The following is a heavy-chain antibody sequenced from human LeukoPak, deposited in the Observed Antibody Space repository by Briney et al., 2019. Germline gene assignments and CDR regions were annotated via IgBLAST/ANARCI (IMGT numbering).Heavy chain of an antibody. D-gene: IGHD3-9*01. J-gene: IGHJ6*02. V-gene: IGHV3-33*08. CDR1: GFIFSSYA. CDR3: SREYFDWSRNYYYGMDV. Sequence: GGSLRLSCAASGFIFSSYAMTWVRQAPGKGLEWMALIWYDGSNKYYADSVKGRFTISRDNSKNTLYLQMNSLRAEDTAVYYCSREYFDWSRNYYYGMDVWGQGTTVTVSS. CDR2: IWYDGSNK.